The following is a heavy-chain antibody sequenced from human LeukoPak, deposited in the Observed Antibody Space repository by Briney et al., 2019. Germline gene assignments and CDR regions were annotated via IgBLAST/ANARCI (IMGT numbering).Heavy chain of an antibody. J-gene: IGHJ6*02. CDR2: ISSSGSTI. D-gene: IGHD3-9*01. CDR1: GFTFSDYY. V-gene: IGHV3-11*01. Sequence: GVSLRLSCAASGFTFSDYYMIWIRHAPGNGLEWVSYISSSGSTIYYADSVKGRFTISRDNAKNSLYLQMKSMRAEDTAVYYCARSPYYDILTGFTGYYYGMDVWGQGTTVTVSS. CDR3: ARSPYYDILTGFTGYYYGMDV.